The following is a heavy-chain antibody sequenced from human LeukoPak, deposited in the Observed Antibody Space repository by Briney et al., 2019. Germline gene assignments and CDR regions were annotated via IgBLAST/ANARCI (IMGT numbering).Heavy chain of an antibody. V-gene: IGHV4-34*01. Sequence: PSETLSLTCAVHGGAFSGYYWSWIRQPPGKGLEWIGEINHSGSTNYNPSLKSRVTISVDTSKNQFSLKLSSVTAADTAVYYCASASGYSSSWLDYWGQGTLVTVSS. CDR3: ASASGYSSSWLDY. J-gene: IGHJ4*02. D-gene: IGHD6-13*01. CDR2: INHSGST. CDR1: GGAFSGYY.